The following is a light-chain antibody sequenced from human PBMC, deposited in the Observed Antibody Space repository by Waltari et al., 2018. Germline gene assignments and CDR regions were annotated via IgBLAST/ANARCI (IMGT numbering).Light chain of an antibody. CDR3: CSYAGTYTWL. CDR1: SSDVGGYNY. J-gene: IGLJ3*02. CDR2: DVT. Sequence: QSALTPPRSVSGSPGQSVTISCTGTSSDVGGYNYVSWYQQHPGKAPKFIIYDVTKRPSGVPDRFSGSKSGNTASLTISGLQAEDEADYYCCSYAGTYTWLFGGGTKLTVL. V-gene: IGLV2-11*01.